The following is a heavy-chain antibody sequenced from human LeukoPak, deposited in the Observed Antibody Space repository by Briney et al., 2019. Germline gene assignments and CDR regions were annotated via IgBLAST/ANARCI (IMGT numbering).Heavy chain of an antibody. CDR2: ISGRAGST. J-gene: IGHJ4*02. CDR1: GFTFSSYA. Sequence: GGSLRLACAASGFTFSSYAMSWVRQAPGKGLEWVSAISGRAGSTYYADSVKGRFIISRDNSKNTLYVQMNSLRAEDTAVYYCAKDQQPYPYDVSVYSAFYFDCWGQGTLVTVSS. V-gene: IGHV3-23*01. D-gene: IGHD3-22*01. CDR3: AKDQQPYPYDVSVYSAFYFDC.